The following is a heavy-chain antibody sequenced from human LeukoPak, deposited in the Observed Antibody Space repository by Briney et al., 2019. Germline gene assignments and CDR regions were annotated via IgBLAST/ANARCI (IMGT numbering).Heavy chain of an antibody. V-gene: IGHV3-23*01. J-gene: IGHJ4*02. CDR1: GFTFSSYA. Sequence: GGSLRLSCAASGFTFSSYAMSWVRQAPGKGLEWVSTISGSGGSTYYADSVKGRFTISRDNSKNTLYLQMNSLRAEDTAVYYCAKDRVYCSSTSCYPYYFDYWGQGTLVTVSS. D-gene: IGHD2-2*01. CDR2: ISGSGGST. CDR3: AKDRVYCSSTSCYPYYFDY.